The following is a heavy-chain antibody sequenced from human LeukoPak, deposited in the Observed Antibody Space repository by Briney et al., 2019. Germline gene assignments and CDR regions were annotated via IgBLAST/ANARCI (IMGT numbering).Heavy chain of an antibody. CDR2: ISGSGRST. CDR1: GFAFSSYV. J-gene: IGHJ4*02. Sequence: GGSLRLSCAASGFAFSSYVMNWVRQAPGKGLEWVSSISGSGRSTYYADSVKGRFTISRDNSTNTLYLQMSSLRAEDTAVYYCAKKSPIFGVVIPLFDYWGQGTLVTVSS. CDR3: AKKSPIFGVVIPLFDY. V-gene: IGHV3-23*01. D-gene: IGHD3-3*01.